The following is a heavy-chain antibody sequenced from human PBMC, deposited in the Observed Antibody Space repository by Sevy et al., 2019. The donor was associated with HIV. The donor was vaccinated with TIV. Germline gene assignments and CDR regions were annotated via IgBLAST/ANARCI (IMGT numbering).Heavy chain of an antibody. CDR3: ARHSMDTAMVYFDY. J-gene: IGHJ4*02. V-gene: IGHV4-39*01. Sequence: SETLSLTCTVSGGSISSSSYYWGWIRQPPGKGLEWIGSIYYSGSTYYNPSLKSRVTISVDTSKNQFSLKLSSVTAADTAVYYCARHSMDTAMVYFDYWGQGTLVTVSS. CDR2: IYYSGST. D-gene: IGHD5-18*01. CDR1: GGSISSSSYY.